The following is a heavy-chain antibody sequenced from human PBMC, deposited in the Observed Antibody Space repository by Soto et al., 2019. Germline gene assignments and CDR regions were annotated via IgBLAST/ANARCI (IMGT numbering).Heavy chain of an antibody. V-gene: IGHV1-69*01. Sequence: QVRLVQSGAEVKKPGSSVTVSCKTSGGNFRRDALSWLRQAPGQGPEWMGGIIPSFGTANYAQKFQGRVXXXXXXXTRTAYLELSXLXXXXXXXXXXAXXXXXPTIAGTRDDY. J-gene: IGHJ4*01. CDR2: IIPSFGTA. CDR1: GGNFRRDA. CDR3: AXXXXXPTIAGTRDDY.